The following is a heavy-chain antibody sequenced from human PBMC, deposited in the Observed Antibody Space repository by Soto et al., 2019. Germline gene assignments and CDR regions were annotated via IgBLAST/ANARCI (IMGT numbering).Heavy chain of an antibody. CDR2: IYYSGST. V-gene: IGHV4-31*03. CDR3: ARVGYFDWFDP. J-gene: IGHJ5*02. D-gene: IGHD5-18*01. Sequence: PSETLSLTCTVSGGSISSGGYYWSWIRQHPGKGLEWIGYIYYSGSTYYNPSLKSRVTISVDTSKNQFSLKLSSVAAADTAVYYCARVGYFDWFDPWSQGTLVTVSS. CDR1: GGSISSGGYY.